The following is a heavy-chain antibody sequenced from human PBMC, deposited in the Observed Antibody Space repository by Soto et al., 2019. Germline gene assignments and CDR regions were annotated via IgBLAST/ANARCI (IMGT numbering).Heavy chain of an antibody. CDR1: GFIFINAW. CDR2: IKSKTDGGTT. D-gene: IGHD3-3*01. CDR3: TTDRFSVSPD. V-gene: IGHV3-15*01. J-gene: IGHJ4*02. Sequence: GGSLRLSCAASGFIFINAWMNWVRQAPGKGLEWVGRIKSKTDGGTTDYAAPVKGRFTISRDDSKTTLYLQMNSLKSEDTAVYYCTTDRFSVSPDWGLGTLVTVSS.